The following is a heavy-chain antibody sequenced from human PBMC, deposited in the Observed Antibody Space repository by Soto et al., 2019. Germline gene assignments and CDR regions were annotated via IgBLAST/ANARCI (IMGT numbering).Heavy chain of an antibody. Sequence: VQLLESGGGLVQPGGSLRLSCAASGYTFSSYAMRWVRQAPGKGLEWVSAISGSGGSTYYADSVKGRFTISRDNSKNTLYLQMNSLRAEDTAVYYCARRGSGSYYDYWGQGTLVTVSS. CDR3: ARRGSGSYYDY. V-gene: IGHV3-23*01. CDR2: ISGSGGST. CDR1: GYTFSSYA. J-gene: IGHJ4*02. D-gene: IGHD1-26*01.